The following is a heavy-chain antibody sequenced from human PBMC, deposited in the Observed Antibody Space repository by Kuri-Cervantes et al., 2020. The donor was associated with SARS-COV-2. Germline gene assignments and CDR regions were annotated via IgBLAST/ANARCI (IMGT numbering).Heavy chain of an antibody. D-gene: IGHD3-9*01. CDR2: INCSVTT. CDR1: GGPILSDGYY. J-gene: IGHJ6*03. CDR3: ARLRRLNRDWFATGYYRDV. V-gene: IGHV4-39*07. Sequence: GPLRLSCTVSGGPILSDGYYWSWIRQRPGKGREWIGEINCSVTTNYNPSLKSRVTISVDTSKNQFSLNPASVTAADTAVYHYARLRRLNRDWFATGYYRDVWGKGTKVTVSS.